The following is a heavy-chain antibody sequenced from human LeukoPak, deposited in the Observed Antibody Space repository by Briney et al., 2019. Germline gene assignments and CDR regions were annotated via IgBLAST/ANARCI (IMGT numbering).Heavy chain of an antibody. CDR3: AKELVPHSSSAYCFDY. J-gene: IGHJ4*02. CDR2: ISGSGGST. V-gene: IGHV3-23*01. Sequence: GGSLRLSCAASGFTFSSYAMSWVRQAPGKGLEWVSAISGSGGSTYYADSVKGRFAISRDNSKNTLYLQMNSLRAEDTAVYYCAKELVPHSSSAYCFDYWGQGTLVTVSS. D-gene: IGHD6-6*01. CDR1: GFTFSSYA.